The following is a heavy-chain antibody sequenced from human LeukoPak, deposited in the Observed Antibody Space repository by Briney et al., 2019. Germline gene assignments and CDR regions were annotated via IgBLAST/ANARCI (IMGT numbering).Heavy chain of an antibody. V-gene: IGHV1-46*01. Sequence: ASVKVSCKASGYTLTSYGINWMRQAPGQGLEWMGIINPSGGSTSYAQKFQGRVTMTRDTSTSTVYMELSSLRSEDTAVYYCAREYSSSSGCLGYWGQGTLVTVSS. CDR3: AREYSSSSGCLGY. J-gene: IGHJ4*02. D-gene: IGHD6-6*01. CDR2: INPSGGST. CDR1: GYTLTSYG.